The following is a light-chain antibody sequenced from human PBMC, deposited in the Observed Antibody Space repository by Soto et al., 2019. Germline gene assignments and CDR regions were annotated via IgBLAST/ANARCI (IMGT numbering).Light chain of an antibody. CDR1: SSNIGAGYD. CDR2: GNS. J-gene: IGLJ3*02. Sequence: SVLTQPPSVSGAPGQRVTISCTGSSSNIGAGYDVHWYQQLPGTAPKLLIYGNSNRPSGVPDRFSGSTSGTSASLAITGLQAEDEADYYCQSYDSSLSGSVFGGGTKVTVL. V-gene: IGLV1-40*01. CDR3: QSYDSSLSGSV.